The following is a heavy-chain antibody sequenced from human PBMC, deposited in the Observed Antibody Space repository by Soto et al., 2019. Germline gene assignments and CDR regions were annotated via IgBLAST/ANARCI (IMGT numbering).Heavy chain of an antibody. Sequence: PSETLSLTCTVSGGSISSYYWSWIRQPPGKGLEWIGYIYYSGSTNYNPSLKSRVTISVDTSKNQFSLKLSSVTAADTAVYYCARWGGQVIAWGGYNCYVMDFWGQGTSVTVSS. CDR2: IYYSGST. CDR1: GGSISSYY. J-gene: IGHJ6*02. V-gene: IGHV4-59*01. CDR3: ARWGGQVIAWGGYNCYVMDF. D-gene: IGHD3-10*01.